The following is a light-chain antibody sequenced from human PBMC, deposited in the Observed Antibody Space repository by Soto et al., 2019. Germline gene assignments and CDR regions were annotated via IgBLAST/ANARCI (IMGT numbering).Light chain of an antibody. CDR3: QQYGSSPWT. CDR1: QDISRRF. V-gene: IGKV3-20*01. Sequence: EIVLTQSPGTLSLSPGERATLSCRASQDISRRFLAWYQQKPGQAPRLLIYGVYNRATGIPDRFSGSGSGTDFTLTISRLEPEDFAVYYCQQYGSSPWTFDQGTKVEIK. CDR2: GVY. J-gene: IGKJ1*01.